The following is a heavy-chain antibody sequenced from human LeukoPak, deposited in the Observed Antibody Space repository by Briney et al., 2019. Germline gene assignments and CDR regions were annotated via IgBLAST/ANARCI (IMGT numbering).Heavy chain of an antibody. CDR2: IYHSGST. CDR1: GGSISSSNW. Sequence: KASETLSLTCAVSGGSISSSNWWSWVRQPPGKGLEWSGQIYHSGSTNYNQSLKSRVTISVDKSKNQFSLKLRSVTAADPAVYYCARPLSLGYCSGGSCYGRGAWFDRWGQGTLVTVSS. J-gene: IGHJ5*02. CDR3: ARPLSLGYCSGGSCYGRGAWFDR. D-gene: IGHD2-15*01. V-gene: IGHV4-4*02.